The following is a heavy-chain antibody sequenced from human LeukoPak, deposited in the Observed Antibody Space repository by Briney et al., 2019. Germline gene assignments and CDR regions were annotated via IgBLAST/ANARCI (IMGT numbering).Heavy chain of an antibody. CDR2: IYYSGST. D-gene: IGHD2-2*01. J-gene: IGHJ3*02. Sequence: PSETLSLTCAVYGGSFSGYYWSWIRQPPGKGLGWIGYIYYSGSTYYNPSLKSRVTISVDTSKNQFSLKLSSVTAADTAVYYCARDVGGYCSSTSCFPLDIWGQGTMVTVSS. CDR1: GGSFSGYY. V-gene: IGHV4-30-4*01. CDR3: ARDVGGYCSSTSCFPLDI.